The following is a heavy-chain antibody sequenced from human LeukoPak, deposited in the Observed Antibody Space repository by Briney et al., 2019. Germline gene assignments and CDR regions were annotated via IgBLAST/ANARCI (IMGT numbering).Heavy chain of an antibody. CDR3: ARHPHYDILTGYKGLDAFDI. V-gene: IGHV4-59*08. Sequence: SETLSPTCTVSGGSISSYYWSWIRQPPGKGLEWIGYIYYSGSTDYNPSLKSRVTISVDTSKNQFSLKLSSVTAADTAVYYCARHPHYDILTGYKGLDAFDIWGQGTMVTVSS. CDR2: IYYSGST. D-gene: IGHD3-9*01. CDR1: GGSISSYY. J-gene: IGHJ3*02.